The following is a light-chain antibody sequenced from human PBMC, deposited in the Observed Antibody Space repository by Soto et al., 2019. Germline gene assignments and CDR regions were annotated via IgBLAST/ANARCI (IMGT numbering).Light chain of an antibody. CDR1: QGIXXX. CDR2: AAD. J-gene: IGKJ4*01. Sequence: DIQLTQSPSFLSASVGDRVTITCRASQGIXXXLAWYQQKPWKAPKLLIYAADTLQXGVPSRFSGSGSGTEXXXXXXXXXXXXFATYYCXQLNSYPLPFGGGTKVEIK. CDR3: XQLNSYPLP. V-gene: IGKV1-9*01.